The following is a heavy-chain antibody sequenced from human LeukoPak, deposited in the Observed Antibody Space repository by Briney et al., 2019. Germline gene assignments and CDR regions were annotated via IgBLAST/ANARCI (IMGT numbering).Heavy chain of an antibody. J-gene: IGHJ5*02. D-gene: IGHD3-10*01. CDR2: FDPEDGET. CDR3: ATDYRSGSYFWFDP. V-gene: IGHV1-24*01. CDR1: GYTLTELS. Sequence: ASVTVSCKVSGYTLTELSMHWVRQAPGKGLEWMEGFDPEDGETIYAQKFQGRVTMTEDTSTDTAYMELSSLRSEDTAVYYCATDYRSGSYFWFDPWGQGTLVTVSS.